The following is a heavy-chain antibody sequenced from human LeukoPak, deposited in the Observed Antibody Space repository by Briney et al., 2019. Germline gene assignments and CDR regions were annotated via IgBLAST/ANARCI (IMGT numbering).Heavy chain of an antibody. CDR3: ARGGSGSYVEFDY. D-gene: IGHD1-26*01. CDR2: IIPIFGTA. CDR1: GGTFSSYA. Sequence: SVKVSCKASGGTFSSYAISWVRQAPGQGLEWMGGIIPIFGTANYAQKFQGRVTITADESTSTAYMELSSLRSEDTAVYYCARGGSGSYVEFDYWGREPWSPSPQ. V-gene: IGHV1-69*01. J-gene: IGHJ4*02.